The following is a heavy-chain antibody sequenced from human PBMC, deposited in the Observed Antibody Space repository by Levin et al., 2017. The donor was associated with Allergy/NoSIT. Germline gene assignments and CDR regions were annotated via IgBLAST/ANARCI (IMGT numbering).Heavy chain of an antibody. Sequence: SQTLSLTCTVSGGSISTTTNYWGWIRQPPGKGLEWIGSIYYSGSTHYNPSLKSRLTISVDTSKNQFSLNLRSVTAADTAVYYCARNATAPWSLSRGGSWSFDYWGQGVLVTVSS. CDR2: IYYSGST. J-gene: IGHJ4*02. D-gene: IGHD2-15*01. CDR3: ARNATAPWSLSRGGSWSFDY. CDR1: GGSISTTTNY. V-gene: IGHV4-39*01.